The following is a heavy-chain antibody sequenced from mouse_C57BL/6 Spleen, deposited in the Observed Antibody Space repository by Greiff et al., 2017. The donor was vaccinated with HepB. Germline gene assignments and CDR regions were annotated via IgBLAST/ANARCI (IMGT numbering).Heavy chain of an antibody. V-gene: IGHV1-84*01. CDR1: GYTFTDYY. J-gene: IGHJ2*01. Sequence: QVQLQQSGPELVKPGASVKISCKASGYTFTDYYINWVKQRPGQGLEWIGGIYPGSGNTKYNEKFKGKATLTVDTSSSTAYMQLSSLTSEDSAVYFCARSASYYYGSSYYFDYWGQGTTLTVSS. CDR2: IYPGSGNT. D-gene: IGHD1-1*01. CDR3: ARSASYYYGSSYYFDY.